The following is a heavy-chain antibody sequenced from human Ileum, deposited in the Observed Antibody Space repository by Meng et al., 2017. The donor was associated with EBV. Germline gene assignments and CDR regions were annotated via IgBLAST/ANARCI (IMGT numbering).Heavy chain of an antibody. CDR1: GFTFNNYA. D-gene: IGHD6-25*01. CDR2: ISYDEINI. J-gene: IGHJ4*02. Sequence: QVQLVEAGGGVVQPGGSLRLSCAASGFTFNNYAMHWVRQAPGKGLEWVAVISYDEINIFYADSVKGRFTISRDNSQNTLSLQMNSLRPEDTAVYYCARRSSPFRPAAPLDYWGQGTLVNVSS. V-gene: IGHV3-30-3*01. CDR3: ARRSSPFRPAAPLDY.